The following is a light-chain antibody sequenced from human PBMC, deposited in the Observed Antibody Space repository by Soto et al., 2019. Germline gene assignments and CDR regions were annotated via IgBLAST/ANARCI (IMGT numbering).Light chain of an antibody. CDR3: QQYNSYPIT. V-gene: IGKV1-5*01. CDR2: DAS. CDR1: QSISSW. J-gene: IGKJ5*01. Sequence: DIQMTQSPSTLSASVGDRVTITCRASQSISSWLAWYQQKPGKAPKLLIYDASNLESGVPSRFSGSGSGTEFTLTISSLQPDDFATYYCQQYNSYPITFGQRTRLEIK.